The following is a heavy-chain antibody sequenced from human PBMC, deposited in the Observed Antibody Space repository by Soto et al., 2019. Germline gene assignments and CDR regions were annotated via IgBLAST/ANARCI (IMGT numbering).Heavy chain of an antibody. CDR2: ISGSGGST. J-gene: IGHJ6*03. Sequence: EVQLLESGGGLVQPGGSLRLSCAASGFTFSSYAMSWVRQAPGKGLEWVPAISGSGGSTYYADSVKGRFTTSRDNSKNTLYLQMNSLRAEDTAVYYCAKSPTELRFLEWYYYYYMDVWGKGTTVTVSS. CDR3: AKSPTELRFLEWYYYYYMDV. D-gene: IGHD3-3*01. V-gene: IGHV3-23*01. CDR1: GFTFSSYA.